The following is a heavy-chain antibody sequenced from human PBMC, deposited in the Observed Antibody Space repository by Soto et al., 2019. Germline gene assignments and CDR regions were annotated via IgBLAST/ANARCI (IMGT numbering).Heavy chain of an antibody. V-gene: IGHV4-4*02. CDR1: GVSISSGNW. Sequence: SETLSLTCDVSGVSISSGNWWSWVRQPPGKELEWIGEVYRDGSANYHPSLERRVTISVDTSKNHFSLRLSSVTAADTAIYYCARLIYDSRLNYLYFDSWGQGMLVTVSS. CDR3: ARLIYDSRLNYLYFDS. D-gene: IGHD3-22*01. CDR2: VYRDGSA. J-gene: IGHJ4*02.